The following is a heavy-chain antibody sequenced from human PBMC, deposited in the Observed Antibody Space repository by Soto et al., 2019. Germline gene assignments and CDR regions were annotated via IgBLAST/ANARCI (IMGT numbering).Heavy chain of an antibody. CDR1: GFTFSDHY. V-gene: IGHV3-72*01. CDR3: VRLRDYSFDY. CDR2: SRNKANSYTT. J-gene: IGHJ4*02. Sequence: EVELVESGGGLVQPGGSLRLSCAASGFTFSDHYMEWVRQAPGKGLEWVGRSRNKANSYTTQYAASVQGRFSISRDDSKNSLYLHMNSLKTEDTAVYYCVRLRDYSFDYWGRGTLVTVSS.